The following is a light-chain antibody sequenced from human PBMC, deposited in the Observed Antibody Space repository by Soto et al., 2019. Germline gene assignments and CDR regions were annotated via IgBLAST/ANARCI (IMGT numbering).Light chain of an antibody. Sequence: EIVLTQSPGTLSLSAGERATLSCRASQSVSSSYLAWYQQKPGQAPRLLIYDASSRATGIPDRFSGSGSGTDFTLTISRLEPEDFAVNYCQQYSSSPPTFGGGTKVEIK. J-gene: IGKJ4*01. CDR1: QSVSSSY. CDR2: DAS. V-gene: IGKV3-20*01. CDR3: QQYSSSPPT.